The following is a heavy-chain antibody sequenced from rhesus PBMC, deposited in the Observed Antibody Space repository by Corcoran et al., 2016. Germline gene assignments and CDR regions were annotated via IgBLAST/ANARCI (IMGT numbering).Heavy chain of an antibody. CDR1: GYSISSGYG. CDR2: IGGSSGST. CDR3: ARRSSYWYFDL. Sequence: QVQLQESGPGLVKPSETLSLTCAVSGYSISSGYGRSWIRQPPGKGLEWIGYIGGSSGSTNYNPSLKSRVTISKDTSKNQFSLKLSSVTAADTAVYYCARRSSYWYFDLWGPGTPITISS. D-gene: IGHD4-29*01. J-gene: IGHJ2*01. V-gene: IGHV4-127*01.